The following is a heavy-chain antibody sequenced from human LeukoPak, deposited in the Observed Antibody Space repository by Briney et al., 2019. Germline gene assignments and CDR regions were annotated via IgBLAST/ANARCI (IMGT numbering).Heavy chain of an antibody. D-gene: IGHD2-2*01. CDR3: ARDDCSSISCYHNWFDP. CDR2: IKQDGSEK. CDR1: GFTFSSYW. Sequence: GSLRLSCAASGFTFSSYWMSWVRQAPGKGLEWVANIKQDGSEKYYVDSVKGRFTISRVNAKNSLYLQMNSLRAEDTAVYYCARDDCSSISCYHNWFDPWGQGTLVTVSS. V-gene: IGHV3-7*01. J-gene: IGHJ5*02.